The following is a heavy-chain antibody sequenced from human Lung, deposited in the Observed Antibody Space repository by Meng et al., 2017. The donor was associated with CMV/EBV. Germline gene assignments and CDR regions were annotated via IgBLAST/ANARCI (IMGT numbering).Heavy chain of an antibody. Sequence: SVXVSXKASGGTFSSYAISWVRQAPGQGLEWMGGIIPIFGTANYAQKFQGRVTITTDESTSTAYMELSSLRSEDTAVYYCARDRPITIFGVVQSQWFDPWXQGTLVTVSS. CDR1: GGTFSSYA. CDR3: ARDRPITIFGVVQSQWFDP. J-gene: IGHJ5*02. CDR2: IIPIFGTA. V-gene: IGHV1-69*05. D-gene: IGHD3-3*01.